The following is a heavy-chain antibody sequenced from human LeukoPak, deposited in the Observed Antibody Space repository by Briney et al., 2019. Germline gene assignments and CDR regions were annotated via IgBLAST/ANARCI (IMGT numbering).Heavy chain of an antibody. V-gene: IGHV4-4*02. CDR2: IYHSGGT. CDR1: GGSITSGNW. J-gene: IGHJ4*02. Sequence: SETLSLTCAVSGGSITSGNWWTWVRPPPGKGLEWIGEIYHSGGTNYNPSLKSRVTISVDKSKNQFSLNLSSVTAADTAVYYCARDKPAAGANYFDYWGQGTLVTVSS. D-gene: IGHD6-13*01. CDR3: ARDKPAAGANYFDY.